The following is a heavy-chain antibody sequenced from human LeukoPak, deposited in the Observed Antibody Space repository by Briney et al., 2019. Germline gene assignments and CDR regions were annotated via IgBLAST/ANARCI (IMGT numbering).Heavy chain of an antibody. Sequence: ASVKVSCKASGYTFTSYDINWVRQATGQGLEWMGWMNPNSGNTGYAQKFQGRVTMTRNTSISTAYMELSSLRSEDTAVYYCARTYTAMVNPNFWGQGTLVTVSS. CDR1: GYTFTSYD. D-gene: IGHD5-18*01. CDR2: MNPNSGNT. V-gene: IGHV1-8*01. J-gene: IGHJ4*02. CDR3: ARTYTAMVNPNF.